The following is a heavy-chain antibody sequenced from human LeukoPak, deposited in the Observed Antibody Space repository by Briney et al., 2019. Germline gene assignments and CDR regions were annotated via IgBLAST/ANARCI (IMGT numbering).Heavy chain of an antibody. V-gene: IGHV1-18*01. J-gene: IGHJ4*02. CDR1: GYTFTSYG. CDR2: ISAYNGNT. Sequence: GASVKVSCKASGYTFTSYGISWVRQAPGQGLEWIGWISAYNGNTNYAQKLQGRVTMTTDTSTSTAYMELRSLRSDDTAVYYCARTLNYYGSGSYLGAYWGQGTLVTVSS. CDR3: ARTLNYYGSGSYLGAY. D-gene: IGHD3-10*01.